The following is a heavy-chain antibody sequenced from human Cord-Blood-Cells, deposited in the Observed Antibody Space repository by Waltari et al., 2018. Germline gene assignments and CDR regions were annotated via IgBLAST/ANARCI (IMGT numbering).Heavy chain of an antibody. CDR1: GGSISSSSYY. V-gene: IGHV4-39*01. CDR2: IYYSGST. CDR3: AQNPGSSYGSERYYFDY. Sequence: QLQLQESGPGLVKPSETLSLTCTVSGGSISSSSYYWGLIRQPPGKGLEWIGSIYYSGSTYYNPSLKSRVTISVDTSKNQFSLKLSSVTAADTAVYYCAQNPGSSYGSERYYFDYWGQGTLVTVSS. J-gene: IGHJ4*02. D-gene: IGHD6-6*01.